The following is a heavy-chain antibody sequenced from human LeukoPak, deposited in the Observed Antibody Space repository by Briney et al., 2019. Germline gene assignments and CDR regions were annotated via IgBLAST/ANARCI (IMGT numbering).Heavy chain of an antibody. J-gene: IGHJ4*02. D-gene: IGHD1-26*01. V-gene: IGHV4-34*01. Sequence: SETLSLTCGVYDGSFSSYYWSWIRQPPGKGLEWIGEINHSGSTYYNPSLKSRVTISVDTSKNQFSLKLSSVTAADTAVYYCARDTLVDNTPYYFDYWGQGTLVTVSS. CDR3: ARDTLVDNTPYYFDY. CDR2: INHSGST. CDR1: DGSFSSYY.